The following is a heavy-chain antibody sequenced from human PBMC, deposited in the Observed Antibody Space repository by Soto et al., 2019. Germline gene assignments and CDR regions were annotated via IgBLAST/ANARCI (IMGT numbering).Heavy chain of an antibody. CDR1: GFSLSTSGVG. J-gene: IGHJ4*02. D-gene: IGHD2-15*01. CDR3: APLLGGSCFDY. CDR2: IYWNDDK. V-gene: IGHV2-5*01. Sequence: SGPTLVKPTQTLTLTCTFSGFSLSTSGVGVGWIRQPPGKALEWLALIYWNDDKRYSPSLKSRLTITKDTSKNQVVLTMTNMDPVDTATYYWAPLLGGSCFDYWGQGTLVTVSS.